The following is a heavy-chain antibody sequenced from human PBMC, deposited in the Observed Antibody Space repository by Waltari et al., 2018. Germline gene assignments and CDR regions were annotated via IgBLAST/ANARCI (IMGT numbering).Heavy chain of an antibody. CDR1: GGTFSSYA. D-gene: IGHD6-6*01. CDR3: ASRVQLVPLASAYFDY. V-gene: IGHV1-69*05. J-gene: IGHJ4*02. CDR2: IIPIFGTA. Sequence: QVQLVQSGAEVKKPVSSVKVSCKASGGTFSSYAISWVRQAPGQGLEWMGGIIPIFGTANYAQKFQGRVTITTDESTSTAYMELSSLRSEDTAVYYCASRVQLVPLASAYFDYWGQGTLVTVSS.